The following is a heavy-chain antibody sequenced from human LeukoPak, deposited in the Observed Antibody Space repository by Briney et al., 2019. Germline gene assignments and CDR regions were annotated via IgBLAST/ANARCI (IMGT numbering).Heavy chain of an antibody. CDR1: GFIFSSFA. J-gene: IGHJ4*02. CDR2: ISSSGDNT. Sequence: GGSLRLSCSASGFIFSSFAMHWVRQAPGKGLEYVSAISSSGDNTYYADSVKGRVTTSRDNSRNTLYLQTSSLRAEDTAVYYCVRGGTGRSGSPSFDYWGQGTLVTVSS. V-gene: IGHV3-64D*06. CDR3: VRGGTGRSGSPSFDY. D-gene: IGHD1-26*01.